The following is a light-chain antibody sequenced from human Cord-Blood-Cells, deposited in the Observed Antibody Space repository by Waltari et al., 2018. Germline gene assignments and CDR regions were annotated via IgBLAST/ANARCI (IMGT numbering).Light chain of an antibody. CDR1: QSVSSN. Sequence: EIVMTQSPATLSVSPGERATLSCRASQSVSSNLAWYQKKPGQAPRLLIYGASTRATGIPARFSGRGSGIEFTLTISSLQSEDVAVYYCQQYNNWPRTFGQGTKVEIK. J-gene: IGKJ1*01. CDR2: GAS. CDR3: QQYNNWPRT. V-gene: IGKV3-15*01.